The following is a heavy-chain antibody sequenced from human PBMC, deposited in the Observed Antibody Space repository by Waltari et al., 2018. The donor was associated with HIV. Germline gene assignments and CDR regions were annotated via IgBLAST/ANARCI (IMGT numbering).Heavy chain of an antibody. CDR3: AKGGLADNWFDP. Sequence: ESGGGLVQSGGSLRLSCAASGLTFPNYAISWVRQAPGRGLEWVSGFSGSGNTYYVDAVKGRFTISRDISKNILYLEMNNLRVDDTAVYYCAKGGLADNWFDPWGQGTPVTVSS. CDR2: FSGSGNT. CDR1: GLTFPNYA. D-gene: IGHD6-19*01. J-gene: IGHJ5*02. V-gene: IGHV3-23*01.